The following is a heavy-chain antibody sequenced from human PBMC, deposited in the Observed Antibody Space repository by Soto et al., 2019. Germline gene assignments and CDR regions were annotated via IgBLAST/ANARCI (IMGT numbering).Heavy chain of an antibody. V-gene: IGHV4-34*01. Sequence: SETLSLTCAVYGGSFSGYYWTWIRQPPGTGLEWIGEINHSGSTNYNPSIKSRDTISVDTSKNQFSLKMTSVTAADTAVYYCARDKITGLFDYWGQGTLVPSPQ. D-gene: IGHD2-8*02. CDR3: ARDKITGLFDY. J-gene: IGHJ4*02. CDR2: INHSGST. CDR1: GGSFSGYY.